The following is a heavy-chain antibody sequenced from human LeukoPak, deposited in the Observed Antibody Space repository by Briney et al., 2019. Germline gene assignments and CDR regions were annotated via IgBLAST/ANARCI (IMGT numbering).Heavy chain of an antibody. V-gene: IGHV3-15*01. D-gene: IGHD3-22*01. CDR3: TTVYFYDTSGYYYGDY. CDR1: GFTLSNAW. J-gene: IGHJ4*02. CDR2: IKNKPYGGTT. Sequence: SGGSLRLSCAASGFTLSNAWMRGVREAPGKGLEWVGRIKNKPYGGTTDYATPVKGTFTISRDDSKNTLYLQMNSLNTEDTAVYYCTTVYFYDTSGYYYGDYRGQGTLVAVSS.